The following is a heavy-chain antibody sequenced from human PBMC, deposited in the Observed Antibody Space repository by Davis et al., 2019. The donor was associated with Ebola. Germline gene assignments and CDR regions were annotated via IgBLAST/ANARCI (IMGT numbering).Heavy chain of an antibody. J-gene: IGHJ6*02. D-gene: IGHD2-8*01. CDR1: GYTFTGYY. V-gene: IGHV1-2*02. CDR2: INPNSGGT. Sequence: ASVKVSCKASGYTFTGYYMHWVRQAPGQGLEWMGWINPNSGGTNYAQKFQGRVTMTRDTSISTAYMELSRLRSDDTAVYYCARSRPCTNGVWYDYNYCGMDGWGQGTTVTVSS. CDR3: ARSRPCTNGVWYDYNYCGMDG.